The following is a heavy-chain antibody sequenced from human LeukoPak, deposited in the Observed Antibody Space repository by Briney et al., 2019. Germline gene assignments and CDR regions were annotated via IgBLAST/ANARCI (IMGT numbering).Heavy chain of an antibody. CDR1: GYTFTGYG. D-gene: IGHD3-22*01. Sequence: ASVKVSCKASGYTFTGYGISWVRQAPGQGLEWMGWISAYNGNTKYAPKFQGRVTMTRDTSTSTAYMELRSLRSDDTAIYYCARDRVTSIVAGIDYWGQGSLVTVSS. V-gene: IGHV1-18*01. CDR3: ARDRVTSIVAGIDY. J-gene: IGHJ4*02. CDR2: ISAYNGNT.